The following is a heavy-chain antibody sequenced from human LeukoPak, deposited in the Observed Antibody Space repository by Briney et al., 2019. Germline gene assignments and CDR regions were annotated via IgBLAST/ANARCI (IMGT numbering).Heavy chain of an antibody. CDR2: ISGSGGST. Sequence: GGSLRLSCAASGFTFSSYAMSWARQAPGKGLAWVSAISGSGGSTYYADSVKGRFTISRDNTKNSLYLQMSSLRAEDTAVYYCARDGTAAGLYFDLWGQGTLVTVSS. J-gene: IGHJ4*01. CDR3: ARDGTAAGLYFDL. V-gene: IGHV3-23*01. CDR1: GFTFSSYA. D-gene: IGHD6-13*01.